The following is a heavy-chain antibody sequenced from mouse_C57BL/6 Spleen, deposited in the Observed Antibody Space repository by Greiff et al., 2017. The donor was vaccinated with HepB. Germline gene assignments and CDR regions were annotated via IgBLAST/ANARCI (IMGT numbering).Heavy chain of an antibody. D-gene: IGHD2-3*01. CDR2: IYPSDSET. CDR3: AREVDGYYIDY. V-gene: IGHV1-61*01. J-gene: IGHJ2*01. CDR1: GYTFTSYW. Sequence: VKLQQPGAELVRPGSSVKLSCKASGYTFTSYWMDWVKQRPGQGLEWIGNIYPSDSETHYNQKFKDKATLTVDKSSSTAYMQLSSLTSEDSAVYYCAREVDGYYIDYWGQGTTLTVSS.